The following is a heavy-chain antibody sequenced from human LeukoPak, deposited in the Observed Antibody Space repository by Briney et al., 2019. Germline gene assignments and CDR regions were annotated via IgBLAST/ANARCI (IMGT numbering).Heavy chain of an antibody. CDR3: ARSDY. J-gene: IGHJ4*02. CDR2: ISYDGSNK. D-gene: IGHD1-14*01. V-gene: IGHV3-30*03. CDR1: GFTFSSYG. Sequence: GGSLRLSCAASGFTFSSYGMHWVRQAPGKGLEWVAVISYDGSNKYYADSVKGRFTISRDNSKNTLYLQMNSLRAEDTAVYYCARSDYWGQGTLVTVSS.